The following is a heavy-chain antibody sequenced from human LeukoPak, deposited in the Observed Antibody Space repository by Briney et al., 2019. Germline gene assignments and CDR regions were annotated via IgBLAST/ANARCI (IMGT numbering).Heavy chain of an antibody. V-gene: IGHV1-18*01. CDR1: GYTFTSYG. Sequence: ASVKVSCKASGYTFTSYGISWVRQAPGQGLEWMGWISAYNGNTNYAQKFQGRVTMTRDTSTSTVYMELSSLRSEDTAVYYCARDGPLDYSKPYYYFDYWGQGTLVTVSS. D-gene: IGHD4-4*01. CDR2: ISAYNGNT. CDR3: ARDGPLDYSKPYYYFDY. J-gene: IGHJ4*02.